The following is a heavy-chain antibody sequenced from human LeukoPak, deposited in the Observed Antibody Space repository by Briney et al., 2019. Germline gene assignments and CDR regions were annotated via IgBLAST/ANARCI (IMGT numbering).Heavy chain of an antibody. Sequence: GESLEISCKGSGYSFTTYWIGWVRQMPGKGLEWMGIIYPGDSDTRYSPSFEGQVTISADKSISTAYLQWSSLKASDTAMYYCATRYSSTWLRDYWGQGTLATVSS. CDR2: IYPGDSDT. V-gene: IGHV5-51*01. J-gene: IGHJ4*02. CDR1: GYSFTTYW. D-gene: IGHD6-13*01. CDR3: ATRYSSTWLRDY.